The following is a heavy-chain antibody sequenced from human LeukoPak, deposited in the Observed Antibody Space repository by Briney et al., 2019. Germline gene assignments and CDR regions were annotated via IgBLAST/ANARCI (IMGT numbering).Heavy chain of an antibody. CDR2: ISYDGSNK. J-gene: IGHJ6*02. CDR3: ATPRGDTALDV. CDR1: GFTFSSYG. V-gene: IGHV3-30*03. D-gene: IGHD5-18*01. Sequence: GGPLRLSCAASGFTFSSYGMHWVRQAPGKGLEWVAVISYDGSNKYYADSVKGRFTISRDNSKNTLYLQMNSLRAEDTAVYYCATPRGDTALDVWGQGTTVTVSS.